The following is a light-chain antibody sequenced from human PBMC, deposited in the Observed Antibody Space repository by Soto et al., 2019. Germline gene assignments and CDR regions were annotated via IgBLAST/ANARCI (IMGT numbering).Light chain of an antibody. Sequence: QSVLAQPASVSGSPGQSITISCTGTSSDVGGYNYVSWYQQHPGKAPKLMIYDVSNRPSGVSNRFSGSKSGNTASLTISGLQAEDEAGYYCSSYTSSSTPWVFGGGTKVTVL. V-gene: IGLV2-14*01. CDR1: SSDVGGYNY. CDR2: DVS. CDR3: SSYTSSSTPWV. J-gene: IGLJ3*02.